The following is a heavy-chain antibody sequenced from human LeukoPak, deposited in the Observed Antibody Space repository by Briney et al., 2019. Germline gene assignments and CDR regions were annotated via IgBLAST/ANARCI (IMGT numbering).Heavy chain of an antibody. V-gene: IGHV4-39*01. J-gene: IGHJ5*02. Sequence: SETLSLTCTVSGDSISSSSYYWGWIRQPPGKGLEWIGSIYYSGSTRYNPSLKSRVTISVDTSKNQFSLNLSSVTAADTAVYYCARHGESNSWYTWFDPWGQGTLVTVSS. CDR2: IYYSGST. CDR1: GDSISSSSYY. CDR3: ARHGESNSWYTWFDP. D-gene: IGHD6-13*01.